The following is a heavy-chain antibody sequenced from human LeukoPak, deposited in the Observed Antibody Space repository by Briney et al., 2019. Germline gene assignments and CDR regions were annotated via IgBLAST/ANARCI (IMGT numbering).Heavy chain of an antibody. J-gene: IGHJ3*01. D-gene: IGHD3-10*01. Sequence: ETLSLTCSVSGGSISFYYWTWIRQPPGKGLELIGFVYYTGGTNYNPSLKSRVTMSVDTSNNQFSMKLTSVTAADTAVYYCVRAGGLPRDNAFDLWGQGTKVTVSS. CDR2: VYYTGGT. V-gene: IGHV4-59*01. CDR3: VRAGGLPRDNAFDL. CDR1: GGSISFYY.